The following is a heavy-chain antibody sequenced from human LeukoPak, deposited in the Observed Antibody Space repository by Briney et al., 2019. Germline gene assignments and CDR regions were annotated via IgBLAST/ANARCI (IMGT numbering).Heavy chain of an antibody. CDR1: GXSISSSSYS. CDR2: INYSGST. V-gene: IGHV4-39*01. CDR3: ARRHSGSYYAKHWFDP. Sequence: SETLSLTCTVSGXSISSSSYSWDWIRQPPGRGLEWIGSINYSGSTYYNPSLKSRVTISVDTSKNQFSLILTSVTAPDTAVYYCARRHSGSYYAKHWFDPWGQGTLVTVSS. J-gene: IGHJ5*02. D-gene: IGHD1-26*01.